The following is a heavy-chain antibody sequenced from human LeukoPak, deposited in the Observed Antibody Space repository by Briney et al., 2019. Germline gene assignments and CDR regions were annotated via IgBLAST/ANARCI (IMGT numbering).Heavy chain of an antibody. V-gene: IGHV1-69*04. J-gene: IGHJ4*02. CDR1: GGTFSSYA. Sequence: ASVKVSCKASGGTFSSYAISWVRQAPGQGLEWMGRIIPILGIANYAQKFQGRVTITADKSTSTAYMELSSLRSEDTAVYYCAREFSPTVTTFDYWGQGTLVTVSS. D-gene: IGHD4-11*01. CDR2: IIPILGIA. CDR3: AREFSPTVTTFDY.